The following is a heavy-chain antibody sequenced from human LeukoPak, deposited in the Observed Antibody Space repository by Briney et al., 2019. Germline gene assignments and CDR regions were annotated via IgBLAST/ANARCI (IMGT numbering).Heavy chain of an antibody. V-gene: IGHV4-34*01. CDR3: ARKMVFWRVFDY. CDR1: GESFSGYY. J-gene: IGHJ4*02. CDR2: INRSGRT. D-gene: IGHD3-3*01. Sequence: SETLSLTCAVYGESFSGYYWAWIRQPPGKGLEWIGEINRSGRTNYNSSLKSRVTMSVDTSKNQFSLKLNSATAADTAVYYCARKMVFWRVFDYWAQGTLVTVSS.